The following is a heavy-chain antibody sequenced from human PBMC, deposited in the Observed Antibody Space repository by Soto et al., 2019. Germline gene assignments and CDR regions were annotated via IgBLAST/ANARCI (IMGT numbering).Heavy chain of an antibody. V-gene: IGHV3-30*18. CDR2: ISYDGSNK. Sequence: QVQLVESGGGVVQPGRSLRLSCAASGFTFSSYGMHWVRQAPGKGLERVAVISYDGSNKYYADSVKCRFTISRDNAKNTLYLQMNSLRAEDTAVYYCAKGPAIVLVPAAMNYYYGMDVWGQGTTVTVSS. J-gene: IGHJ6*02. CDR1: GFTFSSYG. D-gene: IGHD2-2*01. CDR3: AKGPAIVLVPAAMNYYYGMDV.